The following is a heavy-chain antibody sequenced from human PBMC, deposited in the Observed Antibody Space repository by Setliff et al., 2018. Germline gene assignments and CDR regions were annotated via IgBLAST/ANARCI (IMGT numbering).Heavy chain of an antibody. CDR2: INHSGIT. CDR1: GGSFSGYY. CDR3: ARSNMGNYYDSGRYYYYYYMDV. D-gene: IGHD3-10*01. J-gene: IGHJ6*03. V-gene: IGHV4-34*01. Sequence: SETLSLTCAVYGGSFSGYYWSWIRQPPGKGLEWIGEINHSGITNYNPSLKSRVTMSVDTSKNQFSLKLNSLTAADTAVYYCARSNMGNYYDSGRYYYYYYMDVWGKGTTVTV.